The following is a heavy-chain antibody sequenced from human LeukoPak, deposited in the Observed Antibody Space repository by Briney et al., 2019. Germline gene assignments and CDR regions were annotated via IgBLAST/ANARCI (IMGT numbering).Heavy chain of an antibody. CDR3: ARSNWGTYYFDY. CDR2: IYYSGST. V-gene: IGHV4-59*08. CDR1: GGSISSNY. D-gene: IGHD7-27*01. Sequence: SETLSLTCTVSGGSISSNYWSWIRQPPGKGLEWIGYIYYSGSTNYNPSLKSRVTISVDTSKNQLSLKLSSVTAADTAVYYCARSNWGTYYFDYWGQGTLVTVSS. J-gene: IGHJ4*02.